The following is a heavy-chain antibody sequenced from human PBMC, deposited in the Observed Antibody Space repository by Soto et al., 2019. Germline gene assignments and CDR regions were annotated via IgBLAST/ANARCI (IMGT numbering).Heavy chain of an antibody. CDR2: IFSNDEK. J-gene: IGHJ6*03. CDR3: ARNTSSIAARDYYYMDV. Sequence: QVTLKESGPVLVKPTETLTLTCTVSGFSLSNARMGVSWIRQPPGKALEWLAHIFSNDEKSYSTSLKCRLTISKDTSKSQVVLTMTNMDPVDTATYYCARNTSSIAARDYYYMDVWGKGTTVTVSS. CDR1: GFSLSNARMG. V-gene: IGHV2-26*01. D-gene: IGHD6-6*01.